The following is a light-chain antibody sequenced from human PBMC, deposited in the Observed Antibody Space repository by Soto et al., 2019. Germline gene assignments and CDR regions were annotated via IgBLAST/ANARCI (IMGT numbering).Light chain of an antibody. Sequence: EIVMTQSPATLSVSPGERATLSCRASQSVSSKLAWYQQKPGQAPRLLIYGASTRTTGIPARFSGSGSGTEFTLTISSLQAEDFAVYYCHQYNNWPPSFTFGPGTKVDIK. CDR2: GAS. CDR3: HQYNNWPPSFT. V-gene: IGKV3-15*01. J-gene: IGKJ3*01. CDR1: QSVSSK.